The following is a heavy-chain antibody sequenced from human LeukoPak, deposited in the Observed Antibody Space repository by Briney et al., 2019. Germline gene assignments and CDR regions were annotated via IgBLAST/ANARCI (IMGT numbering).Heavy chain of an antibody. CDR1: GGSISSSSYY. J-gene: IGHJ6*03. Sequence: SETLSLTCTVPGGSISSSSYYWGWIRQPPGKGLEWIGSIYYSGSTYYNPSLKSRVTISVDTSKNQFSLKLSSVTAADTAVYYCARSSGRNYYYYMDVWGKGTTVTVSS. CDR2: IYYSGST. D-gene: IGHD3-10*01. CDR3: ARSSGRNYYYYMDV. V-gene: IGHV4-39*07.